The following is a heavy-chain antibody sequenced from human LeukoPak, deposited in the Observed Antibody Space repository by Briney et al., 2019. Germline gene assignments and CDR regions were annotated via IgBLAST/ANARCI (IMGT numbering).Heavy chain of an antibody. J-gene: IGHJ4*02. V-gene: IGHV3-23*01. CDR2: ISGSGGST. CDR3: AKGGLRYFDWLLSTY. Sequence: HSGGSLRLSCAASGFTFNSYAMSWVRQAPGKGLEWVSAISGSGGSTYYADSVKGRFTISRDNSKNTLYLQMNSLRAEDTAVYYCAKGGLRYFDWLLSTYWGQGTLVTVSS. D-gene: IGHD3-9*01. CDR1: GFTFNSYA.